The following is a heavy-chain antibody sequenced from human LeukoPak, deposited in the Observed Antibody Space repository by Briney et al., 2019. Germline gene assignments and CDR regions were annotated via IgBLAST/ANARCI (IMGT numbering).Heavy chain of an antibody. Sequence: PGGSLRLSCSASGFTFSIYAMHWVRQAPGKGLEYVSSISSNGGNIYYADSVKGRFTISRDNSKSTLYLQMSSLRAEDTAVYYCVKGYSGYDPGYWGQGTLVTVS. V-gene: IGHV3-64D*09. CDR2: ISSNGGNI. CDR1: GFTFSIYA. D-gene: IGHD5-12*01. J-gene: IGHJ4*02. CDR3: VKGYSGYDPGY.